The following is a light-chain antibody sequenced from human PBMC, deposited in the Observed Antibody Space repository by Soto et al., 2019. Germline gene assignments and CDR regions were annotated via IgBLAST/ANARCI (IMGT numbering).Light chain of an antibody. Sequence: IVLTQSPATLSSSPGDRATLSCRASQSVSSYLAWYQQKPGQAPRRLIYAASNRAAGIPSRFSGSGAGTDVTLTITSVEPEDFAVYYCQQRSDWRATFGGGTKVEIK. V-gene: IGKV3D-11*02. CDR3: QQRSDWRAT. CDR1: QSVSSY. CDR2: AAS. J-gene: IGKJ4*01.